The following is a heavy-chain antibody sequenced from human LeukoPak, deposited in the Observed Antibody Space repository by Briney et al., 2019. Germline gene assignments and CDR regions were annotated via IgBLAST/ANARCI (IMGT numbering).Heavy chain of an antibody. Sequence: RGSLRLSCTVSGFTVSSNSMSWVRQAPGKGLEWVSFIYSYNTHYSDSVKGRFTISRDNSKNTLYLQMNSLRAEDTAVYYCAKDRPKGSYGDEFDFWGQGTLVTVSS. CDR1: GFTVSSNS. CDR2: IYSYNT. CDR3: AKDRPKGSYGDEFDF. V-gene: IGHV3-66*03. D-gene: IGHD3-10*01. J-gene: IGHJ4*02.